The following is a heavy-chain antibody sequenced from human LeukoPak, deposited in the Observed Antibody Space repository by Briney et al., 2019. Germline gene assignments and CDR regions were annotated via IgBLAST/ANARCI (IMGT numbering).Heavy chain of an antibody. CDR3: ARIREERAFDI. J-gene: IGHJ3*02. D-gene: IGHD1-26*01. V-gene: IGHV4-59*01. CDR2: IYYSGST. Sequence: SETLSLTCTVSGGSISSYYWSWIRQPPGKGLEWIGYIYYSGSTNYNPSLKSRVTISVDTSKNQFSLKLSSVTAADSAVYYCARIREERAFDIWGQGTMVTVSS. CDR1: GGSISSYY.